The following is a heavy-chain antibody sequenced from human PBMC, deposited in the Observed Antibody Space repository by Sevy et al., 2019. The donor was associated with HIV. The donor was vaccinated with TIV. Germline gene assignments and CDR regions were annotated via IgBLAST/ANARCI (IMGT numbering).Heavy chain of an antibody. V-gene: IGHV3-21*01. CDR3: ARDLLVGSTYVFDI. CDR2: ISSSRADI. Sequence: GGSLRLSCAASGFTFSNYNMNGVRQAPWEGLKWVSSISSSRADIYYTDSVKGRFTVSRDNSRKSLFLQMNGLSAEDTALYYCARDLLVGSTYVFDIWGRGTMVTVSS. CDR1: GFTFSNYN. D-gene: IGHD1-26*01. J-gene: IGHJ3*02.